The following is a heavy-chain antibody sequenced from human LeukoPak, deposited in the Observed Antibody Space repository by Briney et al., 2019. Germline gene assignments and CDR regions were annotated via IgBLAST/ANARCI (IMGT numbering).Heavy chain of an antibody. D-gene: IGHD6-13*01. CDR2: IYYSGAT. V-gene: IGHV4-59*01. J-gene: IGHJ4*02. Sequence: SETLSLTCTVSGGSISSYYWGWIRQPPGKGLEWIGYIYYSGATNYNPSLKSRVTISVDTSKNQFSLKLSSVTAADTAVYYCARGVYIAAAQYGFWGQGTLVTVSS. CDR3: ARGVYIAAAQYGF. CDR1: GGSISSYY.